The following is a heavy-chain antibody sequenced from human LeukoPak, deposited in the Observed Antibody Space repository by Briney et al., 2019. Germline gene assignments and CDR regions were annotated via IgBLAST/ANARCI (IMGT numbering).Heavy chain of an antibody. CDR3: ARQPYSSSWPYYYYGMDV. CDR2: IYYSGST. CDR1: GGSISSSSYY. Sequence: PSETLSLTCAVYGGSISSSSYYWGWIRQPPGKGLEWIGSIYYSGSTYYNPSLKSRVTISVDTSKNQFSLKLSSVTAADTAVYYCARQPYSSSWPYYYYGMDVWGQGTTVTVSS. D-gene: IGHD6-13*01. V-gene: IGHV4-39*01. J-gene: IGHJ6*02.